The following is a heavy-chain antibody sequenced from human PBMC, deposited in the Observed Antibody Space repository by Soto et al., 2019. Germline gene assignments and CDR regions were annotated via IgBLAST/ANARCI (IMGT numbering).Heavy chain of an antibody. D-gene: IGHD6-13*01. CDR3: ARADPGSSWYRYYYYGMDV. CDR2: INHSGST. Sequence: SETLSLTCAVYGGSFSGYYWSWIRQPPGKGLEWIGEINHSGSTNYNPSLKSRVSISVDTSKNQFSLKLSSVTAADTAVYYCARADPGSSWYRYYYYGMDVWGQGTTVTVSS. V-gene: IGHV4-34*01. J-gene: IGHJ6*02. CDR1: GGSFSGYY.